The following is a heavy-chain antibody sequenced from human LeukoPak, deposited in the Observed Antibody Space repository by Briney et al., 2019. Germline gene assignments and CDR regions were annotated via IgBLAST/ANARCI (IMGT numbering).Heavy chain of an antibody. D-gene: IGHD5-24*01. CDR2: ISGSGGHT. CDR1: GITFSSHA. CDR3: AKGGAATMRDGYNYYYYYMEV. J-gene: IGHJ6*03. V-gene: IGHV3-23*01. Sequence: GGSLRLSCAASGITFSSHAMSWVRQAPGKGLEWVSPISGSGGHTYYGDSVKGRFTISRDNSTSRLYLQMNSLRPEDTAVYYCAKGGAATMRDGYNYYYYYMEVWGRGTTVTVSS.